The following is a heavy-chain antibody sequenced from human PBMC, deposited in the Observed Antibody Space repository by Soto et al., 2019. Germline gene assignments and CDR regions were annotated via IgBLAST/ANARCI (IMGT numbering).Heavy chain of an antibody. CDR2: IYYSGST. CDR3: AREWRDYYFDY. Sequence: QVQLQESGPGLVKPSQILSLTCTVSGGSISSGGYYWSWIRQHPGKGLEWIGYIYYSGSTYYNPSLKSRVTISVDTSKNQFSLKMSSVTAADTAVYYCAREWRDYYFDYWGQGTLVTVSS. J-gene: IGHJ4*02. CDR1: GGSISSGGYY. V-gene: IGHV4-31*03.